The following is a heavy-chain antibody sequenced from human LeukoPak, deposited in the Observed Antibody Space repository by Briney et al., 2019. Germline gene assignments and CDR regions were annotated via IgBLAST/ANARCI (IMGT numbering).Heavy chain of an antibody. D-gene: IGHD3/OR15-3a*01. CDR2: IYYSGNT. V-gene: IGHV4-39*01. CDR3: ARQTGSGLFILP. J-gene: IGHJ4*02. Sequence: SETLSLTCTVSGGSISSSNSYWGWIRQPPGKGLEWIGSIYYSGNTYYNASLKSQVSISIDTSKNQFSLKLTSVTAADTAVYYCARQTGSGLFILPGGQGTLVTVSS. CDR1: GGSISSSNSY.